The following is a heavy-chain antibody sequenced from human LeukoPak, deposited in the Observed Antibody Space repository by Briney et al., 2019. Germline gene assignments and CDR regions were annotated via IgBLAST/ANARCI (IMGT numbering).Heavy chain of an antibody. V-gene: IGHV3-30*04. J-gene: IGHJ4*02. CDR3: ARGARKGDDYGGFFDY. D-gene: IGHD4-23*01. CDR2: ISYDGSYK. CDR1: GFTFSSYA. Sequence: GGSLRLSCAASGFTFSSYAMHWVRQAPGKGLEWVAVISYDGSYKDYADSVKDRFTVSRDNSKSTMYVQMNSLRAEDTAVYYCARGARKGDDYGGFFDYWGQGTLVTVSS.